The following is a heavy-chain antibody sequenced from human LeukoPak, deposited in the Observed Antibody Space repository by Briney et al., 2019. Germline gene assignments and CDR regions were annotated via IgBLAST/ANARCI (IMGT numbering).Heavy chain of an antibody. CDR3: ARSEDSSVHLYFDY. CDR1: GYTFTSYY. J-gene: IGHJ4*02. V-gene: IGHV1-46*01. CDR2: IHPSDGSR. D-gene: IGHD3-22*01. Sequence: GASVKVSCKASGYTFTSYYMHWVRQAPGQGLEWMGIIHPSDGSRSYAQKFQGRVTMTRDMSTSTVYMELRSLRSEDTAVYYCARSEDSSVHLYFDYWGQGALVTVSS.